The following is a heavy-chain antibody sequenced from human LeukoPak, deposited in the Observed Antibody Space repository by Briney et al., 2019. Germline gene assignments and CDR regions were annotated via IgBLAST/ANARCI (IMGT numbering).Heavy chain of an antibody. D-gene: IGHD6-19*01. V-gene: IGHV4-39*01. CDR2: IYYGRTT. J-gene: IGHJ5*02. CDR3: ARARLKWLGRNWFDP. Sequence: SETLSLTFSVSGDSIGSSDHYWGWIRQPPGKGLEWIGSIYYGRTTYYNPSLRSRVIVSVDTSRTQFSLKPSSVTAADTAVYYCARARLKWLGRNWFDPWGQGTLVTVSS. CDR1: GDSIGSSDHY.